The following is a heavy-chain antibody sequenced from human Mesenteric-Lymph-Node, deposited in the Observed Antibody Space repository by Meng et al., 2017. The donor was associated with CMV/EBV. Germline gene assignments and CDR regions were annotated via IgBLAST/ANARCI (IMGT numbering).Heavy chain of an antibody. CDR2: LWHDETNK. CDR3: ARDHFPWPAISGPNY. V-gene: IGHV3-33*01. CDR1: GSTLSNYG. Sequence: GESLKISCTASGSTLSNYGMHWVRQAPGKGLEWVALLWHDETNKYYEESVKGRFTISRDDSKNTLFLQMNSLRADDTAVYYCARDHFPWPAISGPNYWGQGTPVTVSS. J-gene: IGHJ4*02. D-gene: IGHD3-3*02.